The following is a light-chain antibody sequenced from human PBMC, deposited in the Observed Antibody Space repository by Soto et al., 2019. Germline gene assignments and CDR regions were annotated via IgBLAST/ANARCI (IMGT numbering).Light chain of an antibody. CDR1: RTVSNW. Sequence: DIQMTQSPFTLSASVGDRVNSTCRASRTVSNWLAWYQHQPGRAPRLLISRASTLESGVPPRFSGSGFGTEFTLTIDSLQPDNFGTYYCQQYNSYALTFGQGTRLEIK. V-gene: IGKV1-5*03. J-gene: IGKJ5*01. CDR3: QQYNSYALT. CDR2: RAS.